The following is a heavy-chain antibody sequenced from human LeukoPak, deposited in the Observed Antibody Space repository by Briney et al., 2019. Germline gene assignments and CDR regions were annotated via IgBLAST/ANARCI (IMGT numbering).Heavy chain of an antibody. CDR2: IKPSGSST. Sequence: ASVKLSCKASGYSFTTDYMHWARQAPGQGLEWMGIIKPSGSSTSYAQKFQDRVTMTRDTSTSTGYMELGSLGPGDTAVYYCARVDERDRYFEYWGQGALVTVSS. CDR1: GYSFTTDY. V-gene: IGHV1-46*01. D-gene: IGHD1-1*01. CDR3: ARVDERDRYFEY. J-gene: IGHJ4*02.